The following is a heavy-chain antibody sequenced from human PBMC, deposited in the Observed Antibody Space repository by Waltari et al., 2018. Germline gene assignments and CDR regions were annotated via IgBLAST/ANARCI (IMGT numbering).Heavy chain of an antibody. CDR2: SNPSGGST. V-gene: IGHV1-46*01. CDR1: GYTFTSYN. J-gene: IGHJ6*02. CDR3: AKGAAAGGGNYYYGMDV. Sequence: QVQLVQSGAEVKEPGASVKVSCKASGYTFTSYNMHWVRQAPGQGLEWMGISNPSGGSTSYGQKFQGRVTMTRDTSTSTVYMELSSLRSEDTAVYYCAKGAAAGGGNYYYGMDVWGQGSTVTVSS. D-gene: IGHD6-13*01.